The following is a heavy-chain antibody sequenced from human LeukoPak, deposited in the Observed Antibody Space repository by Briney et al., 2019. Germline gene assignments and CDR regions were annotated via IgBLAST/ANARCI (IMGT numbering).Heavy chain of an antibody. J-gene: IGHJ3*02. D-gene: IGHD3-22*01. V-gene: IGHV4-31*03. CDR2: IYYSGST. Sequence: TLSLTCTVSGGSISSGGYYWSWIRQHPGKGLEWIGYIYYSGSTYYNPSLKSRVTISVDTSKNQFSLKLSSVTAADTAVYYCAREGYYDSSGYYYENGAFDIWGQGTMVTVSS. CDR1: GGSISSGGYY. CDR3: AREGYYDSSGYYYENGAFDI.